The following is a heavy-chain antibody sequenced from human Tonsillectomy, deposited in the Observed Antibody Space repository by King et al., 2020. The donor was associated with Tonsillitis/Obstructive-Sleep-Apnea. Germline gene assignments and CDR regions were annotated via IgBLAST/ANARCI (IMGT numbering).Heavy chain of an antibody. CDR2: IWYDGSNK. CDR3: ARDNDYIWGSYRRAPDY. V-gene: IGHV3-33*01. J-gene: IGHJ4*02. CDR1: GFTFSSYG. Sequence: VQLVESGGGVVQPGRSLRLSCAASGFTFSSYGMHWVRQAPGKGLEWVAVIWYDGSNKYYADSVKGRITISRDNSKNTLYLQMNSLRAEDTAVYYCARDNDYIWGSYRRAPDYWGQGTLVTVSS. D-gene: IGHD3-16*02.